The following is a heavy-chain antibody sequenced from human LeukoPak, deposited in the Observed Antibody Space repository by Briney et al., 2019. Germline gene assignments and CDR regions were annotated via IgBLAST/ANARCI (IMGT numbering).Heavy chain of an antibody. D-gene: IGHD3-22*01. CDR1: GFSFSKYY. V-gene: IGHV3-7*01. CDR3: ARASTYYYDSSGPLGAFDI. J-gene: IGHJ3*02. Sequence: GGSLRLSCAASGFSFSKYYMAWVRQAPGKGLEWVANIKQDGSDKYYVDSVKGRFTISRDNSKNTLYLQMNSLRAEDTAVYYCARASTYYYDSSGPLGAFDIWGQGTMVTVSS. CDR2: IKQDGSDK.